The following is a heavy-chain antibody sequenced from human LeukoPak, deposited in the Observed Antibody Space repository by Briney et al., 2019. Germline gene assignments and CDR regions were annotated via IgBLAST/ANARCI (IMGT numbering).Heavy chain of an antibody. V-gene: IGHV3-7*01. CDR2: INQDGSEK. CDR3: AREGGMVLHAFDI. CDR1: GFTFSSHW. D-gene: IGHD3-10*01. J-gene: IGHJ3*02. Sequence: PGGSLRLSCAASGFTFSSHWMNWVRQAPGKGLEWVANINQDGSEKYYVDSVKGRFTISRDNAKNSLYLQMNSLRAEDTAVYYCAREGGMVLHAFDIWGQGTMVTVSS.